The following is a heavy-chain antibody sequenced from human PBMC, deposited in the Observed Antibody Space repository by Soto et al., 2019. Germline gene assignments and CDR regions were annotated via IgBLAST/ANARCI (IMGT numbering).Heavy chain of an antibody. CDR1: GYTFTSYG. CDR3: ARSEEYYGDYANYFDY. D-gene: IGHD4-17*01. CDR2: ISAYNGNT. Sequence: QVPLVQSGAEVKKPGASVKVSCKASGYTFTSYGISWVRQAPGQGIEWMGWISAYNGNTNYAQKLQGRFTMTTDTSTSTAYMELRSLRSDDTAVYYCARSEEYYGDYANYFDYWCQGTLVTVSS. V-gene: IGHV1-18*01. J-gene: IGHJ4*02.